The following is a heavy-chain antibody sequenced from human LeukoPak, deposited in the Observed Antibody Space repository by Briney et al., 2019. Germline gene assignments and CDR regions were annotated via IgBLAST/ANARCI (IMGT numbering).Heavy chain of an antibody. V-gene: IGHV3-23*01. CDR2: ISGSGGST. Sequence: GGSLRLSCAASGLTFSSYGMSWVRQAPGKGLEWVSAISGSGGSTYYADSVKGRFTISRDNSKNTLYLQMNSLRAEDTAAYYCARDRCYDYVWGSYRCSFDYWGQGALVTVSS. CDR1: GLTFSSYG. CDR3: ARDRCYDYVWGSYRCSFDY. J-gene: IGHJ4*02. D-gene: IGHD3-16*02.